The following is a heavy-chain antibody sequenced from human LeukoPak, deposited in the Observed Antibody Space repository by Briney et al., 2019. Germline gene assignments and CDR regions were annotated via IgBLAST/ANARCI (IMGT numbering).Heavy chain of an antibody. D-gene: IGHD3-22*01. CDR2: ITSTSSFI. V-gene: IGHV3-11*01. Sequence: GGSLRLSCAASGFTFSDYYMSWIRQAPGKRLEWVSYITSTSSFIYYADSVKGRFAISRDNAKNSLYLQTNSLRAEDTAVYYCARGLYYDSSGLPLLWGQGTLVTVSS. CDR3: ARGLYYDSSGLPLL. J-gene: IGHJ4*02. CDR1: GFTFSDYY.